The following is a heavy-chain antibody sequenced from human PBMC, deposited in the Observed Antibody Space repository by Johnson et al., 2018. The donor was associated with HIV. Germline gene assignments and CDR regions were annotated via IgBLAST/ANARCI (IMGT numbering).Heavy chain of an antibody. CDR2: ISYDGNSK. J-gene: IGHJ3*02. Sequence: QVQLVESGGGLVQPGGYLRLSCAASGFTFSSYAMHWVRQAPGQGLEWVDVISYDGNSKDVADSVKGRFTISRDKSKNTLYLQMNSLRAEDTAVYYCAKDLQQPQRGEHALAQDAFDIWGQGTMVTVSS. CDR3: AKDLQQPQRGEHALAQDAFDI. D-gene: IGHD6-13*01. V-gene: IGHV3-30*04. CDR1: GFTFSSYA.